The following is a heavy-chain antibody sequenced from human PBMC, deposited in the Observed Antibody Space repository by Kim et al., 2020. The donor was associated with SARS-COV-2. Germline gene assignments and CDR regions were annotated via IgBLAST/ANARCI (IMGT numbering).Heavy chain of an antibody. V-gene: IGHV4-39*07. D-gene: IGHD3-22*01. J-gene: IGHJ4*02. Sequence: PSPKRRIPISVNTSKNQFSLKLSSVTAADTAVYYCARDFGYYYDSSGLDYWGQGTLVTVSS. CDR3: ARDFGYYYDSSGLDY.